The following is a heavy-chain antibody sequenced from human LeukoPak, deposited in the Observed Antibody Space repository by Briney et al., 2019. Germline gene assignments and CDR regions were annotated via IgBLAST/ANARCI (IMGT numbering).Heavy chain of an antibody. CDR1: GLAFGSYS. V-gene: IGHV3-48*01. Sequence: PGGSLRLSCAASGLAFGSYSMNWVRQAPGKGLEWVSYISSHSGTIYYADSVKGRFTISRDNAKNSLYLQMNSLRAEDTAVYYCARDFGFFATGYWGQGTLVTVSS. CDR2: ISSHSGTI. D-gene: IGHD3-3*01. CDR3: ARDFGFFATGY. J-gene: IGHJ4*02.